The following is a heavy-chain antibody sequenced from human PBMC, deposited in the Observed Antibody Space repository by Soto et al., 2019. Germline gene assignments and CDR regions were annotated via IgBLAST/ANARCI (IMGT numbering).Heavy chain of an antibody. Sequence: HPGGSLRLSCAASGFTFSTYAMSWFRQAPGKGLEWLSTISGSGGRTFYADSVKGRFTISRDNSKNTLYLHMNSLRAEDTAVYYCAKDGTPPDDCCSRYLFDYSGQGTLVTVSS. CDR1: GFTFSTYA. J-gene: IGHJ4*02. CDR3: AKDGTPPDDCCSRYLFDY. CDR2: ISGSGGRT. V-gene: IGHV3-23*01. D-gene: IGHD3-3*01.